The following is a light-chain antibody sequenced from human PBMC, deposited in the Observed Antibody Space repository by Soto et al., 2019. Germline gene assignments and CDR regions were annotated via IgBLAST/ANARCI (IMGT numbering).Light chain of an antibody. CDR1: QSISSW. CDR3: QQLNSYPIT. J-gene: IGKJ5*01. CDR2: DAS. Sequence: DIQMTQSPSTLSASVGDRVTITCRASQSISSWLAWYQQKPGKAPKLLIFDASSLESGTPSRFSGSGSGTDFTLTISSLQSEDFATYYCQQLNSYPITFGQGTRLEIK. V-gene: IGKV1-5*01.